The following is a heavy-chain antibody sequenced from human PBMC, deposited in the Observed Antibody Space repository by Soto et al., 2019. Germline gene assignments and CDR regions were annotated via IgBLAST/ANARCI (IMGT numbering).Heavy chain of an antibody. V-gene: IGHV3-48*01. CDR2: ISSSSSTI. J-gene: IGHJ4*02. CDR1: GFIFSGYS. Sequence: PGGSLRLSCATSGFIFSGYSMNWVRQAPGKGLEWVSYISSSSSTIYYADSVKGRFTISRDNAKNSLYLQMNSLRAEDTAVYYCARVSYYDFWSGYYSSGPQDYWGQGTLVTVSS. CDR3: ARVSYYDFWSGYYSSGPQDY. D-gene: IGHD3-3*01.